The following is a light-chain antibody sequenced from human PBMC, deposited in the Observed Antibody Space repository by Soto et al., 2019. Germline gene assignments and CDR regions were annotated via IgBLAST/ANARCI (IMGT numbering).Light chain of an antibody. Sequence: QSALTQPASVSGSPGQSITISCTGTSSDVGNYNFVSWYQQHPGKAPKLMIYEVTNRPSGVSHRFSGSKSGNTASLTISGLQAEDEADYYCSSHTTSGTNVLFGGGTKVTVL. CDR1: SSDVGNYNF. CDR2: EVT. CDR3: SSHTTSGTNVL. J-gene: IGLJ2*01. V-gene: IGLV2-14*01.